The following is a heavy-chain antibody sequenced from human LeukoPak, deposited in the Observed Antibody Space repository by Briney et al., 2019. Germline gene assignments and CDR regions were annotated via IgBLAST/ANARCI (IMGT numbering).Heavy chain of an antibody. J-gene: IGHJ6*03. D-gene: IGHD3-16*01. V-gene: IGHV3-23*01. CDR2: IGGGGTAT. Sequence: GGSLSLSCAASGFTFSSYTMNWVRPAPGKGLEWVSTIGGGGTATYYADSVKGRFTIFRDNSKNTLYLQMNTLRAEDTAIYYCAKVGGYYYYMDVWGKGTTVTVSS. CDR1: GFTFSSYT. CDR3: AKVGGYYYYMDV.